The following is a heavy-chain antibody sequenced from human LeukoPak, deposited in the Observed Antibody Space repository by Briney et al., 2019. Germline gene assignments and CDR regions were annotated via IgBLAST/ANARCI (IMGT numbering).Heavy chain of an antibody. CDR2: ISSSGSSI. CDR3: ARDENGDFSFDY. CDR1: GFTSSSYE. J-gene: IGHJ4*02. Sequence: GGSLRLSCAASGFTSSSYEMNWVRQAPGKGLEWVSYISSSGSSIYYADSVKGRFTISRDNAKNSLYLQMNSLRAEDTAIYYCARDENGDFSFDYWGQGTLVTDSS. V-gene: IGHV3-48*03. D-gene: IGHD4-17*01.